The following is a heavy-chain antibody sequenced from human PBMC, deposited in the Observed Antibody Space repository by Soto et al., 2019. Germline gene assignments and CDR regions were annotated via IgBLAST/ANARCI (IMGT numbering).Heavy chain of an antibody. V-gene: IGHV3-9*01. CDR1: GFTFDDYA. J-gene: IGHJ4*02. Sequence: EVELVESGGGLVQPGRSLRLSCTASGFTFDDYAMHWVRQAPGKGLEWVSGINWNSGSIAYADSVRGRFTISRDNAKNSLHLQMQSLRVDDTAFYYCTKGDELQSRFAEWGRGNLVTVSS. CDR3: TKGDELQSRFAE. D-gene: IGHD2-21*01. CDR2: INWNSGSI.